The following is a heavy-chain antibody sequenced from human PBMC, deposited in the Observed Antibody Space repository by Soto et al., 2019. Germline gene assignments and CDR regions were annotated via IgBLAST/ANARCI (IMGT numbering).Heavy chain of an antibody. J-gene: IGHJ6*02. CDR1: GGSISSGGYY. V-gene: IGHV4-31*03. D-gene: IGHD1-1*01. Sequence: SETLSLTCTVSGGSISSGGYYWSWIRQHPGKGLEWIGYIYYSGSTYYNPSLKSRVTISVDTSKNQFSLKLSSVTAADTAVYYCAREERPRAYYCYYGMDVWGQGTTVTAS. CDR2: IYYSGST. CDR3: AREERPRAYYCYYGMDV.